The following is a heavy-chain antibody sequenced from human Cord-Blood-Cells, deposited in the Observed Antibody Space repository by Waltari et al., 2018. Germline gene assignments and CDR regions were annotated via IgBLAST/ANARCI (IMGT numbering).Heavy chain of an antibody. V-gene: IGHV1-2*02. CDR1: GYTFTGYY. J-gene: IGHJ5*02. Sequence: QVQLVQSGAEVKKPGASVKVSCKASGYTFTGYYMHWVRQAPGQGLEWMGWINPNSGGTNYAQKFQGRVTMTRDTAISTAYMELSRLRSDYTAVYYCARDPTPYSSSWFNWFDPWGQGTLVTVSS. CDR2: INPNSGGT. CDR3: ARDPTPYSSSWFNWFDP. D-gene: IGHD6-13*01.